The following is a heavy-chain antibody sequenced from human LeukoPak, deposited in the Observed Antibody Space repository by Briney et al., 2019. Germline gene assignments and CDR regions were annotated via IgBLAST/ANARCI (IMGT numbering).Heavy chain of an antibody. CDR3: ARGPPTVDCSSTSCYRRYFDY. Sequence: PSETLSLTCAVYGGSFSGYYWSWIRQPPGKGLEWIGEINHSGSTNYNPSLKSRVTISVDTSENQFSLKLSSVTAADTAVYYCARGPPTVDCSSTSCYRRYFDYWGQGTLVTVSS. CDR2: INHSGST. D-gene: IGHD2-2*02. V-gene: IGHV4-34*01. CDR1: GGSFSGYY. J-gene: IGHJ4*02.